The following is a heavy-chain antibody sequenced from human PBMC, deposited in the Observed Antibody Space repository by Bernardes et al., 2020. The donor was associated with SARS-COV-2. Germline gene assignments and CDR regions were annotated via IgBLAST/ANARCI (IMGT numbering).Heavy chain of an antibody. J-gene: IGHJ5*02. CDR2: ISAYNGNT. D-gene: IGHD3-3*01. CDR3: ARGRDGDITIFGVVIGGRWFDP. Sequence: ASVKVSCKASGYTFTSYGISWVRQAPGQGLEWMGWISAYNGNTNYAQKLQGRVTMTTDTSTSTAYMELRSLRSDDTAVYYCARGRDGDITIFGVVIGGRWFDPWGQGTLVTVSS. CDR1: GYTFTSYG. V-gene: IGHV1-18*01.